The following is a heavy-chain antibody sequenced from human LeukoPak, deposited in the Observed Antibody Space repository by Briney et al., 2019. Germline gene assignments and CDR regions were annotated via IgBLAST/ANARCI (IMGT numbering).Heavy chain of an antibody. CDR2: FDPEDGET. J-gene: IGHJ5*02. V-gene: IGHV1-24*01. D-gene: IGHD2-15*01. Sequence: GASVKVSCKVSGYTLTELSMHWVRQAPGKGLEWMGGFDPEDGETIYAQKLQGRVTMTTDTSTSTAYMELRSLRSDDTAVYYCARVAGRKEVVWFDPWGQGTLVTVSS. CDR3: ARVAGRKEVVWFDP. CDR1: GYTLTELS.